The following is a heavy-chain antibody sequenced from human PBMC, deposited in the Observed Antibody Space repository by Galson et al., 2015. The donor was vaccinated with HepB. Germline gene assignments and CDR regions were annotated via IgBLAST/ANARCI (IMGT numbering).Heavy chain of an antibody. CDR3: ARGGVVVPAAIDNWFDP. CDR1: GGTFSSYA. CDR2: IIPIFGTA. Sequence: SVKVSCKASGGTFSSYAISWVRQAPGQGLEWMGGIIPIFGTANYAQKFQGRVTITADESTSTAYMELSSLRSEDTAVYYCARGGVVVPAAIDNWFDPWGQGTLVTVSS. D-gene: IGHD2-2*01. V-gene: IGHV1-69*13. J-gene: IGHJ5*02.